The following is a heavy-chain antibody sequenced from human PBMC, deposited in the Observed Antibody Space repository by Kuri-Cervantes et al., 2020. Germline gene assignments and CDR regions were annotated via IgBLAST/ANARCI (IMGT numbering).Heavy chain of an antibody. CDR2: INGAYGNT. CDR1: GYTFSSYA. Sequence: ASVKVSCKAFGYTFSSYAMHWVRQAPGQRLEWMGWINGAYGNTKYSQKFQDRVTITRDRSMSTAYMELSSLRSGDTAMYYCARGLATIDYWGPGTLVTVSS. CDR3: ARGLATIDY. D-gene: IGHD5-12*01. J-gene: IGHJ4*02. V-gene: IGHV1-3*01.